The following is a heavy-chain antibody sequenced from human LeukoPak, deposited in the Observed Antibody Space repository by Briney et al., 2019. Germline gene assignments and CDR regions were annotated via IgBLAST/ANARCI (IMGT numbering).Heavy chain of an antibody. V-gene: IGHV1-69*13. D-gene: IGHD5-12*01. Sequence: ASVKVSCKASGGTFSSYAISWVRQAPGQGLEWMGGIIPIFGTANYAQKFQGRVTITADESTSTAYMELSSLRSEDTAVYYCARDDPGYSGYDFSWGQRTLVTVSS. J-gene: IGHJ4*02. CDR2: IIPIFGTA. CDR3: ARDDPGYSGYDFS. CDR1: GGTFSSYA.